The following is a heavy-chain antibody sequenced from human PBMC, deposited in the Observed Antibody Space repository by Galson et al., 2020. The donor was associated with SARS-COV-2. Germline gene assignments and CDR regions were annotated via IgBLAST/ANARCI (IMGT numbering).Heavy chain of an antibody. J-gene: IGHJ2*01. V-gene: IGHV4-59*01. CDR2: ISYTGST. CDR1: GDSITSDS. CDR3: ATVRRNGYFDL. Sequence: SETLSLTCAVSGDSITSDSWHWLRQPPGKGLEWIGYISYTGSTNYNPFLKSRVTITLDASTTQFSLRLSSLTAADTAVYYCATVRRNGYFDLWGRGTLVTVSS.